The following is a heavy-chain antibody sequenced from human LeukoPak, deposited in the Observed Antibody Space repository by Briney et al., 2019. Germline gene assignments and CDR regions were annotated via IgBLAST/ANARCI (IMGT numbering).Heavy chain of an antibody. CDR1: GFTFTSYG. CDR3: ASGEWPQDY. CDR2: IWYDGSNK. Sequence: TGGSLRLSCAASGFTFTSYGMHWVRQAPGKGLEWVAVIWYDGSNKYYADSVKGRFTISRDNSKNTLYLQLNRVRVEDTAVYYCASGEWPQDYWGQGTLVTVSS. J-gene: IGHJ4*02. D-gene: IGHD3-3*01. V-gene: IGHV3-33*03.